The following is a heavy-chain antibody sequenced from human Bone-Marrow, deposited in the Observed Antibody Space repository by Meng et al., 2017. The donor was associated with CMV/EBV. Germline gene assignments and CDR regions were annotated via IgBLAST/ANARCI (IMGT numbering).Heavy chain of an antibody. Sequence: AVYGGFVSGYYWSWIRQPPGKGLEWIGEINHSGSTNYNPSLKSRVTISVDTSKNQFSLKLSSVTAADTAVYYCARRHAAYYYYGMDVWGQGTMVTVSS. J-gene: IGHJ6*02. CDR3: ARRHAAYYYYGMDV. CDR1: GGFVSGYY. D-gene: IGHD6-25*01. CDR2: INHSGST. V-gene: IGHV4-34*01.